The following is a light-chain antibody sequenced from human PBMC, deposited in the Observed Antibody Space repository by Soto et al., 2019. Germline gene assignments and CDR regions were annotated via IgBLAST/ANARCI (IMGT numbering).Light chain of an antibody. Sequence: EIKLKNSPANVCWSGGECGTLSCPASQSVSSYLAWYQQKNGQAPRLLIYDASNRATGIPARFSGSGCGTDLTITISIVNTDELVLYYWQQSGTLTWTFGQGTQVDIK. CDR2: DAS. CDR1: QSVSSY. CDR3: QQSGTLTWT. V-gene: IGKV3-11*01. J-gene: IGKJ1*01.